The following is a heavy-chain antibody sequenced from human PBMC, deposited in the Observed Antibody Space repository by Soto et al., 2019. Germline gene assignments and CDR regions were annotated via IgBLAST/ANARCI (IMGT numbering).Heavy chain of an antibody. CDR1: GDSVSSNSAA. CDR3: ARETFFYSSSWDNWFDP. CDR2: TYYRSKWYN. J-gene: IGHJ5*02. V-gene: IGHV6-1*01. Sequence: SQTLSLTCAISGDSVSSNSAAWNWVRQSPSRGLEWLGRTYYRSKWYNDYAVSVKSRITINPDTSKNQFSLQLNSVTPEDTAVYYCARETFFYSSSWDNWFDPWGQGTLVTVSS. D-gene: IGHD6-13*01.